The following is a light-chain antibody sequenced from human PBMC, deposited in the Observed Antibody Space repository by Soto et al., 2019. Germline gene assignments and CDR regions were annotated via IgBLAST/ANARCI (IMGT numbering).Light chain of an antibody. V-gene: IGKV3-11*01. CDR1: QSVSSY. CDR3: QQRNNWPPYT. J-gene: IGKJ2*01. Sequence: EIVLTQSPATLSLSPGERATLSCRASQSVSSYLAWYQQKPGQAPRLLIYDASNRATGIPARFSGSGSGTDFSPTISSLEPEDFAVYYCQQRNNWPPYTFGQGTKLEIK. CDR2: DAS.